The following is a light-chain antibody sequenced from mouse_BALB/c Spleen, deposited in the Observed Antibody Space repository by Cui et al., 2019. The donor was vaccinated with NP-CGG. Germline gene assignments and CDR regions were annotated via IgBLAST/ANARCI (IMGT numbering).Light chain of an antibody. V-gene: IGLV1*01. J-gene: IGLJ1*01. Sequence: PVVPQESAPTTSPGETVTLTCRSSTGAVTTSNYANWVQEKPDHLFTGLIGGTNNRIPGVPARFSGSLIGDKAALTITGAQTEDEAIYFCALWYSNHWVFGGGTKLTVL. CDR2: GTN. CDR1: TGAVTTSNY. CDR3: ALWYSNHWV.